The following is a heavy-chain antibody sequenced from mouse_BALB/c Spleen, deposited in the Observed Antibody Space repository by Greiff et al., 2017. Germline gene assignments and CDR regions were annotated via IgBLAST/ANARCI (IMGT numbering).Heavy chain of an antibody. Sequence: EVKLQQSGTVLARPGASVKMSCKASGYSFTSYWMHWVKQRPGQGLEWIGAIYPGNSDTSYNQKFKGKAKLTAVTSASTAYMELSSLTNEDSAVYYCTRLIYYDGYYGWYFDVWGAGTTVTVSS. CDR2: IYPGNSDT. D-gene: IGHD2-3*01. CDR1: GYSFTSYW. V-gene: IGHV1-5*01. CDR3: TRLIYYDGYYGWYFDV. J-gene: IGHJ1*01.